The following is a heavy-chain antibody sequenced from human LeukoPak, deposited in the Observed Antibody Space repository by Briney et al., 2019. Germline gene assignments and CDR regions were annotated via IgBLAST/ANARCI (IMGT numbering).Heavy chain of an antibody. CDR2: IKQDGSEK. D-gene: IGHD2-2*02. J-gene: IGHJ6*01. V-gene: IGHV3-7*01. Sequence: GGSLRLSCAASGFAFSSYWMSWVRQAPGKGLEWVANIKQDGSEKYYVDSVKGRFTISRDNAKNSLYLQMNSLRAEDTAVYYCARDRTVVPAAINGMDVWGQGTTVTVSS. CDR1: GFAFSSYW. CDR3: ARDRTVVPAAINGMDV.